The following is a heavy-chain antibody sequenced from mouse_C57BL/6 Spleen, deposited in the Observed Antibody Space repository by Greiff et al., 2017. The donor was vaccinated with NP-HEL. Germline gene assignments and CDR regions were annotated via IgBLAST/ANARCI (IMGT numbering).Heavy chain of an antibody. CDR1: GYTFTDYN. CDR3: ARFLYYYGSSYCDY. Sequence: EVQLQQSGPELVKPGASVKIPCKASGYTFTDYNMDWVKQSHGKSLEWIGDINPNNGGTIYNQKFKGKATLTVDKSSSTAYMELRSLTSEDTAVYYCARFLYYYGSSYCDYWGQGTTLTVSS. J-gene: IGHJ2*01. V-gene: IGHV1-18*01. CDR2: INPNNGGT. D-gene: IGHD1-1*01.